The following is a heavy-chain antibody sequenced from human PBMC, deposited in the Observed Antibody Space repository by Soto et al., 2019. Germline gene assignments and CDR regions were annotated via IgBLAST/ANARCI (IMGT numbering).Heavy chain of an antibody. CDR2: ISAYNGNT. CDR3: ARDTKYSSSGYDAFDI. V-gene: IGHV1-18*01. D-gene: IGHD6-6*01. J-gene: IGHJ3*02. Sequence: ASVKVSCKASGYTFTSYGISWVRQAPGQGLEWMGWISAYNGNTNYAQKLQGRVTMTTDTSTSTAYMELRSLRSDDTAVYYCARDTKYSSSGYDAFDICGQGTMVTVSS. CDR1: GYTFTSYG.